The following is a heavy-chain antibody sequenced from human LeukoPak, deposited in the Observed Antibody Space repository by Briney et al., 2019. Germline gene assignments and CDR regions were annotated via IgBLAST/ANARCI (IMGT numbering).Heavy chain of an antibody. V-gene: IGHV3-21*01. J-gene: IGHJ6*04. CDR3: ARDLLRYCNDISCYGPSVV. CDR1: GFTFSNYA. CDR2: ITSSSYI. D-gene: IGHD2-2*01. Sequence: GGSLGLSCAASGFTFSNYAMTWVRQAPGKGLEWVSSITSSSYIYYADSVKGRFTISRDNAKNSLYLQMNSLRAEDTAVYYCARDLLRYCNDISCYGPSVVWGKGTTVTVSS.